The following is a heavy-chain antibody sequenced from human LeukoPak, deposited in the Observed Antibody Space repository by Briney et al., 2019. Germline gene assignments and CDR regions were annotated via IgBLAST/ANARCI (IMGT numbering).Heavy chain of an antibody. CDR1: GGSISSYY. V-gene: IGHV4-4*07. J-gene: IGHJ4*02. CDR2: IYTSGST. CDR3: AREVTRGISSAGRVDY. Sequence: SETLSLTCTVSGGSISSYYWSWIRQPAGKGLEWIWRIYTSGSTNYNPSLKSRVTMSVDTSKNQFSLRLSSVTAADAAVYYCAREVTRGISSAGRVDYWGQGTLVTVSS. D-gene: IGHD6-13*01.